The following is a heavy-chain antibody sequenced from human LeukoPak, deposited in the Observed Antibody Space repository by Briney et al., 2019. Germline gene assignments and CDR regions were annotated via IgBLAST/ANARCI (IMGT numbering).Heavy chain of an antibody. J-gene: IGHJ3*02. Sequence: SETLSLTCTVSGPSISSYYCSWVRQPPGNWLEWIGFIYYNGSTNNNPSPKRRVTISVDTSKNACSLKLSSVTAADTAVYYCAGSSGLIMKFEQTKGANAFDIWGDGTMVTVSP. CDR2: IYYNGST. CDR3: AGSSGLIMKFEQTKGANAFDI. CDR1: GPSISSYY. D-gene: IGHD3-22*01. V-gene: IGHV4-59*01.